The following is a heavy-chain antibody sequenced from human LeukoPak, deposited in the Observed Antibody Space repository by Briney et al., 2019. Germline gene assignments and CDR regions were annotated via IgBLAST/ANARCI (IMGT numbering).Heavy chain of an antibody. CDR3: AGGRGSGWLNWFDP. Sequence: PSETLSLTCAVYGGSFSGYYWSWIRQPPGKGLEWIGEINHSGSTNYNPSLKSRVTISVDTSKNQFSLKLSSVTAADTAVYYCAGGRGSGWLNWFDPWGQGTLVTVSS. CDR2: INHSGST. J-gene: IGHJ5*02. V-gene: IGHV4-34*01. D-gene: IGHD6-19*01. CDR1: GGSFSGYY.